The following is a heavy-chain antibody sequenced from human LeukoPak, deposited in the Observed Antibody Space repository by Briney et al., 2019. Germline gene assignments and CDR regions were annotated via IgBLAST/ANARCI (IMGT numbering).Heavy chain of an antibody. D-gene: IGHD2-8*01. CDR3: ARGVKPQWGPDAFDI. J-gene: IGHJ3*02. CDR2: INHSGST. V-gene: IGHV4-34*01. CDR1: GESFSGYY. Sequence: SETLSLTCAVYGESFSGYYWSWIRQPPGKGLEWIGEINHSGSTNYNPSLKSRVTISVDTSKNQFSLKLSSVTAADTAVYYCARGVKPQWGPDAFDIWGQGTMVTVSS.